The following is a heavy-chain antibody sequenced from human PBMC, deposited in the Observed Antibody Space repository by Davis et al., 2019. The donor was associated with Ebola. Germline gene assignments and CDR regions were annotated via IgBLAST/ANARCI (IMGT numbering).Heavy chain of an antibody. J-gene: IGHJ3*02. CDR2: IWYDGSNK. CDR3: ARFGNDYGDHTLLAFDI. Sequence: GESLKISCAASGFTFSSYGMHWVRQAPGKGLEWVAVIWYDGSNKYYADSVKGRFTISRDNSKNTLYLQMNSLRAEDTAVYYCARFGNDYGDHTLLAFDIWGQGTMVTVSS. D-gene: IGHD4-17*01. V-gene: IGHV3-33*01. CDR1: GFTFSSYG.